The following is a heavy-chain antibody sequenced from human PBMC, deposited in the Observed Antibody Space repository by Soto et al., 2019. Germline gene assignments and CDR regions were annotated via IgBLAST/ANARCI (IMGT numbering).Heavy chain of an antibody. CDR2: ISYDGSKT. CDR1: GFTFSRYA. Sequence: QVQLVESGGGVVQPGRSLRLSCAASGFTFSRYAMHWVRQAPGQGLEWVAVISYDGSKTYYADSVKGRITISRDNSKNTLYLQMNSLRADDTAVYSCARELGDTLIPKGFDYWGQGTLVTVSS. J-gene: IGHJ4*02. CDR3: ARELGDTLIPKGFDY. D-gene: IGHD3-16*01. V-gene: IGHV3-30-3*01.